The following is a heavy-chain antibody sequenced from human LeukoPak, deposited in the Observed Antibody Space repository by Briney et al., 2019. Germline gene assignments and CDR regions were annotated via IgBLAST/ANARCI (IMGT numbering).Heavy chain of an antibody. CDR1: GYSFSNYW. D-gene: IGHD2-21*02. Sequence: EESLKISCEGSGYSFSNYWIGWVRQMPGKGLAWMGIIYPGDYETRYSPSFQGLVTISVDKSISTAYLQWSSLKAADTAMYYCAIPPGYCGNDCSFDHWGQGTLVTVSS. CDR2: IYPGDYET. J-gene: IGHJ4*02. V-gene: IGHV5-51*01. CDR3: AIPPGYCGNDCSFDH.